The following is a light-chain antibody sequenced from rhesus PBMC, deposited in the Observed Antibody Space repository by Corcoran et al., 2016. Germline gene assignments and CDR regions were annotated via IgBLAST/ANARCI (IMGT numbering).Light chain of an antibody. Sequence: DIQMTQSPSSLSAPVGARVTITCRASENVNNYSHWYKQKPGNAPNLLIYAASILQSGVPSRFSGNGSRTDYTFTISNLQPGDVATYYCQHSYGTPITFGGVTKVEIK. CDR1: ENVNNY. CDR3: QHSYGTPIT. V-gene: IGKV1-74*01. J-gene: IGKJ4*01. CDR2: AAS.